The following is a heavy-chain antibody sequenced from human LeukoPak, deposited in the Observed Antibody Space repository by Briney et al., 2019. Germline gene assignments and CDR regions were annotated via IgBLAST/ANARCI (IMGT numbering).Heavy chain of an antibody. CDR2: IYHSGST. CDR1: GGSISSGGYY. J-gene: IGHJ4*02. Sequence: PSQTLSLTCTVSGGSISSGGYYWSWIRQPPGKGLEWIGYIYHSGSTYYNPSLKSRVTISVDRSKNQFSLKLSSVAAADTAVYYCATYSSSYFDYWGQGTLVTVSS. D-gene: IGHD6-6*01. CDR3: ATYSSSYFDY. V-gene: IGHV4-30-2*01.